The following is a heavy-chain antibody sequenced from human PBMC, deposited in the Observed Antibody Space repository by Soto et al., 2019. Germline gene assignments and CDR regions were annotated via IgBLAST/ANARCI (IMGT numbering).Heavy chain of an antibody. V-gene: IGHV4-39*01. J-gene: IGHJ4*02. CDR3: ARLEGLATISYYFDF. Sequence: SETLSLTCSVSGNSINSDKYYWGWIRQPPGKGLEWLGSIYYRGNSYYNPSLQTRVTISLDKPKSQFSLRLNSFTAADSAVYFCARLEGLATISYYFDFWGQGAQVTVAS. CDR1: GNSINSDKYY. CDR2: IYYRGNS. D-gene: IGHD3-9*01.